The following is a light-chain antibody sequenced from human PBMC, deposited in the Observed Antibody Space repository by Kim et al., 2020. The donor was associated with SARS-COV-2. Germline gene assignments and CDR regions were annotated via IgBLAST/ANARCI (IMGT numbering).Light chain of an antibody. CDR3: QQYNNWPLT. Sequence: EIVMTQSPATLSVSPGERATLSCRASQSVRSNLAWYQQKPGQAPRLLIYGASTRATGFPARFSGSGSGTEFTLTITSLQSEDFAVYYCQQYNNWPLTFGGGTKVDIK. V-gene: IGKV3-15*01. CDR2: GAS. J-gene: IGKJ4*01. CDR1: QSVRSN.